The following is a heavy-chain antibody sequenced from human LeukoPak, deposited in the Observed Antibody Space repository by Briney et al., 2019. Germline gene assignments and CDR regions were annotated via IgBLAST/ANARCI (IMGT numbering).Heavy chain of an antibody. V-gene: IGHV3-23*01. J-gene: IGHJ4*02. CDR3: AKDPGWHYYDRSSLSETNY. D-gene: IGHD3-22*01. Sequence: PGGSLRLSCAASGFTFSSYGMSWVRQAPGKGLEWVSAISGSGGSTYYADSVKGRFTISRDNSKNTLYLQMNSLRAEDTAVYYGAKDPGWHYYDRSSLSETNYWGQGTLVTVSS. CDR1: GFTFSSYG. CDR2: ISGSGGST.